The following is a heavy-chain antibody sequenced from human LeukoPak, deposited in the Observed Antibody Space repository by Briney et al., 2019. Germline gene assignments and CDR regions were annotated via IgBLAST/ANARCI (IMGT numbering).Heavy chain of an antibody. Sequence: GESLKISCKASGYSFTSYWIGWGRQLPGEGLEGMGIIDPSDSETRYTTSLQGQVTISVDKSLTTADLQWNSLKASDTAMYYCARQTAMGRSGDYWGQGTLVTVYS. D-gene: IGHD5-18*01. CDR2: IDPSDSET. CDR3: ARQTAMGRSGDY. CDR1: GYSFTSYW. J-gene: IGHJ4*02. V-gene: IGHV5-51*01.